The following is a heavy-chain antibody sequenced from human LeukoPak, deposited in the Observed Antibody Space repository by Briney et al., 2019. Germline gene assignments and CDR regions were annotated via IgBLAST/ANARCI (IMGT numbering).Heavy chain of an antibody. CDR2: IYYSGST. V-gene: IGHV4-59*01. J-gene: IGHJ4*02. CDR3: ARVSVAAHFYFDY. CDR1: GGSISSYY. Sequence: SETLSLTCTVSGGSISSYYWSWIRQPPGKGLEWIGYIYYSGSTNYNPSLKSRVTISVDTSKNQFSLKPSSVTAADTAVYYCARVSVAAHFYFDYWGQGTLVTVSS. D-gene: IGHD6-6*01.